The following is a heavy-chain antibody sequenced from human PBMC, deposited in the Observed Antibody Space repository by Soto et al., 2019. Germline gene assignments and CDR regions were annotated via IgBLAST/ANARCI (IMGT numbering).Heavy chain of an antibody. CDR1: GSSLRSHG. CDR3: ARGAVAAGDFDY. V-gene: IGHV3-33*01. Sequence: PWGSLRLSCAASGSSLRSHGMRWCRQAPGKGLEWVAVIWGDESKKYYADSVKGRFTISKDNSKNTLFLQMNTLRVEDTAVYYCARGAVAAGDFDYWGQGTLVPVSS. CDR2: IWGDESKK. J-gene: IGHJ4*02. D-gene: IGHD2-15*01.